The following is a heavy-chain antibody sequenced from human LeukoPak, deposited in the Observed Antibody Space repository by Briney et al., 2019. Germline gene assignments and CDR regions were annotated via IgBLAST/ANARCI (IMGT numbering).Heavy chain of an antibody. CDR3: AKGSIAAAGSIDP. J-gene: IGHJ5*02. D-gene: IGHD6-13*01. V-gene: IGHV1-2*02. Sequence: ASVKVSCKASGYTFISYGVTWVRQAPGQGLEWMGWINPNSGGTNYAQKFQGRVTMTRDTSISTAYMELSRLRSDDTAVYYCAKGSIAAAGSIDPWGQGTLVTVSS. CDR2: INPNSGGT. CDR1: GYTFISYG.